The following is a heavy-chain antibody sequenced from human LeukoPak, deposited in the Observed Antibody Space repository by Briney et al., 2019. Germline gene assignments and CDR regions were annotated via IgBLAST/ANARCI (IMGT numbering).Heavy chain of an antibody. D-gene: IGHD3-10*01. Sequence: GGSLRLSCAASGFTVSSNFMAWVRRAPGKGLEWVSVYGGGSTFYADSVKGRSTISRDNSQNTMYLQMNGLRAEDPAVYYCATWPGAWYGEDYWGQGTLVTVSS. CDR2: YGGGST. CDR1: GFTVSSNF. CDR3: ATWPGAWYGEDY. V-gene: IGHV3-53*01. J-gene: IGHJ4*02.